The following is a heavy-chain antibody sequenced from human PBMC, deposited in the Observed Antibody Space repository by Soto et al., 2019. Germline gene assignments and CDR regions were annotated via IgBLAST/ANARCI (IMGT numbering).Heavy chain of an antibody. D-gene: IGHD6-6*01. Sequence: GGSLRLSCAASGFTFSSYGMHWVRQAPGKGLEWVAVIWYDGSNKYYADSVKGRFTISRDNSKNTLYLQMNSLRAEDTAVYYCARAEYSSSSGKTGSYYYYGMDVWGQGTTVTVSS. CDR1: GFTFSSYG. J-gene: IGHJ6*02. CDR2: IWYDGSNK. V-gene: IGHV3-33*01. CDR3: ARAEYSSSSGKTGSYYYYGMDV.